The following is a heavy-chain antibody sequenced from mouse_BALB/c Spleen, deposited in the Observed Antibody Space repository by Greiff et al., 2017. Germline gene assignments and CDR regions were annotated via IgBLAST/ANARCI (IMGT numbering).Heavy chain of an antibody. D-gene: IGHD2-4*01. CDR3: ARGNYEDAMDY. J-gene: IGHJ4*01. CDR1: GFTFSSYA. CDR2: ISSGGST. Sequence: EVQLVESGGGLVKPGGSLKLSCAASGFTFSSYAMSWVRQTPEKRLEWVASISSGGSTYYPDSVKGRFTISRDNARNILYLQMSSLRSEDTAMYYCARGNYEDAMDYWGQGTSVTVSS. V-gene: IGHV5-6-5*01.